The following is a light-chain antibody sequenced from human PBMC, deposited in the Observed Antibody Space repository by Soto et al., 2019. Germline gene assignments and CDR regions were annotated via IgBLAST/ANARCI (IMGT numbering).Light chain of an antibody. CDR2: DVN. V-gene: IGLV2-11*01. Sequence: QSALTQPRSVSGSPGQSVTISCTGASSDVGGYNYVSWYQQDPGKAPKLMIYDVNKRPSGVPDRFSGSKSGNTASLTTSGLQAEDEADYYCCSYAGSYTFVFGSGTKLTVL. CDR1: SSDVGGYNY. J-gene: IGLJ1*01. CDR3: CSYAGSYTFV.